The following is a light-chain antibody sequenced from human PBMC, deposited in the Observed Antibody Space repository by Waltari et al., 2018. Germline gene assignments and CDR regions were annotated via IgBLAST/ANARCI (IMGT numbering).Light chain of an antibody. V-gene: IGLV6-57*04. CDR1: SGSIASNY. CDR2: ENN. Sequence: NFMLTQPHSVSDSPGKTVTISCTRSSGSIASNYVQWYQQRPGSAPTTVIYENNQRPSGVSDRFSGSIDSSSNSAPLTISGLKAEDEADYYCQSYYGTDWVFGGGTKLTVL. J-gene: IGLJ3*02. CDR3: QSYYGTDWV.